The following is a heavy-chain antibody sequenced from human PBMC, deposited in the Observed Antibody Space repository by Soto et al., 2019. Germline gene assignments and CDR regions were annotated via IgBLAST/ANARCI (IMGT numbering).Heavy chain of an antibody. J-gene: IGHJ3*02. D-gene: IGHD3-3*01. V-gene: IGHV6-1*01. Sequence: PSQTLSLTCAISGDSVSSNSAAWNWIRQSPSRGLEWLGRTYYRSKWYNDYAVSVKSRITINPDTSKNQFSLQLNSVTPEDTAVYYCARILRFLEWPLRDDASDISCQATMLTVS. CDR2: TYYRSKWYN. CDR3: ARILRFLEWPLRDDASDI. CDR1: GDSVSSNSAA.